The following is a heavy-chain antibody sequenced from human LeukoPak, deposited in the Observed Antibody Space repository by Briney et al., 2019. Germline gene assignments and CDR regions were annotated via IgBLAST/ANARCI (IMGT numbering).Heavy chain of an antibody. CDR1: GFTFEEYG. D-gene: IGHD4-17*01. CDR2: INWNGGST. J-gene: IGHJ3*02. Sequence: RAGGSLRLSCAASGFTFEEYGMSSVRQAPGKGLEWVSDINWNGGSTGYADSVKGRFTISRDNARNSLYLQMNSLRAEDTALYYCARGTLTTVTTGAFDIWGQGAMVTVSS. CDR3: ARGTLTTVTTGAFDI. V-gene: IGHV3-20*04.